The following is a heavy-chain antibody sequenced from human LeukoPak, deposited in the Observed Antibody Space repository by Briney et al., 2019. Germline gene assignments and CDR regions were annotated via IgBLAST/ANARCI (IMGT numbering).Heavy chain of an antibody. CDR3: TTTYIVASTRKFGDY. V-gene: IGHV3-15*01. D-gene: IGHD5-12*01. CDR2: IKSKTEGGTT. Sequence: GGSLRLSCAASGFIFSNAWMNWVRQAPGKGLEWGSRIKSKTEGGTTDYAAPVKGRFTISRDDSQNTVDLQISSLTAEDTAMYFCTTTYIVASTRKFGDYWGQGTLVVVSS. J-gene: IGHJ4*02. CDR1: GFIFSNAW.